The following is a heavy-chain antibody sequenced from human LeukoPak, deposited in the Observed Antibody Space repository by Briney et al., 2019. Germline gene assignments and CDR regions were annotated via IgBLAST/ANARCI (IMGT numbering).Heavy chain of an antibody. D-gene: IGHD7-27*01. CDR3: AKNGRTYWGLHY. CDR1: GFTVSSNY. CDR2: IYSGGNT. J-gene: IGHJ4*02. Sequence: GGSLRLSCAASGFTVSSNYMSWVRQAPGKGLEGVSLIYSGGNTYHADSVKGRFTISRDNSKNNLFLQINSLRAEDTAVYFCAKNGRTYWGLHYWGQGTLVTVSS. V-gene: IGHV3-53*01.